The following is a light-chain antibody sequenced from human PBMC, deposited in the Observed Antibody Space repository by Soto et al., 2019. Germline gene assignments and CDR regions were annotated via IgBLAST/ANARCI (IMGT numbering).Light chain of an antibody. CDR2: NNN. CDR1: SSNIGSYT. J-gene: IGLJ2*01. CDR3: SAWDDSLNAYVV. V-gene: IGLV1-44*01. Sequence: QSVLTQPPSASGTPGQRVTISCSGTSSNIGSYTVTWYQQLPGTAPKILIYNNNQRPSGVPDRFSGSKSGTSASLAISGLQSEDEADYYCSAWDDSLNAYVVFGGGTKLTVL.